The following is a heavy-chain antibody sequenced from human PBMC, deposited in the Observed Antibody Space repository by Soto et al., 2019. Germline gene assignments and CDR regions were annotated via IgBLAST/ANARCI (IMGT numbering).Heavy chain of an antibody. CDR1: GGSIISNSYY. V-gene: IGHV4-39*01. D-gene: IGHD3-16*01. J-gene: IGHJ6*02. CDR3: ARHKGGYYSGVDV. Sequence: SETLSLTCTVSGGSIISNSYYWAWIRQPPGKGLEWIGNIYYSGTTYYNPSLKSRVTISVDTSKNQFSLKLSSVTAADTAVYYCARHKGGYYSGVDVWGQGTTVTVSS. CDR2: IYYSGTT.